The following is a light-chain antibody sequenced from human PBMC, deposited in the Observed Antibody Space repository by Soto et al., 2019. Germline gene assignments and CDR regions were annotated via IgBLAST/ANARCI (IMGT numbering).Light chain of an antibody. CDR2: LNSDGSH. J-gene: IGLJ2*01. Sequence: QPVLTQSPSASASLGASVKLTCTLSSGHSNYIIAWHQQQPEKGPRYLMKLNSDGSHSKGDGIPDRFSGSSSGAERYLTISGLQSEDEADYYCQTWGTVIRVFGGGTKLTVL. V-gene: IGLV4-69*01. CDR1: SGHSNYI. CDR3: QTWGTVIRV.